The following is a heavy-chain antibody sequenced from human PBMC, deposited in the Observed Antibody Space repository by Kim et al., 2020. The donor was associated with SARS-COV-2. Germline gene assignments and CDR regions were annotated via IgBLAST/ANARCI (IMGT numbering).Heavy chain of an antibody. J-gene: IGHJ4*02. CDR2: INQDGSEK. D-gene: IGHD6-19*01. CDR3: ARDLYNSADY. Sequence: GGSLRLSCAASGFAFSGYWMTWVRQAPGKGLEWVANINQDGSEKNYVDSVKGRFTISRNNAKNSLFLQMNSLRAEDTAVYYCARDLYNSADYWGQGTLVT. V-gene: IGHV3-7*03. CDR1: GFAFSGYW.